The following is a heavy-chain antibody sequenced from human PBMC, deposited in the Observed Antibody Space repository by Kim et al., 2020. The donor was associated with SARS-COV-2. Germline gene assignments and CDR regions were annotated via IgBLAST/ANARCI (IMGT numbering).Heavy chain of an antibody. CDR2: IYYSGST. D-gene: IGHD3-22*01. J-gene: IGHJ3*02. CDR1: VGSISSSSYY. CDR3: ARRAEFHYDRITGAAFDI. Sequence: SETLSLTCTVSVGSISSSSYYWGWIRQPPGKGLEWIGSIYYSGSTYYNPSLKSRVTISVDTSKNQFSLKLSSVTAADTAVYYCARRAEFHYDRITGAAFDIWGQGTMVTVSS. V-gene: IGHV4-39*01.